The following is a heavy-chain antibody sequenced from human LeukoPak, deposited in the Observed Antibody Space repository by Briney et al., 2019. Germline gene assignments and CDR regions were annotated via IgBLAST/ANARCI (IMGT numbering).Heavy chain of an antibody. V-gene: IGHV1-69*02. CDR3: ARGGASAAARRFDP. CDR2: IIPILDIA. D-gene: IGHD6-13*01. CDR1: RGTFSSYT. J-gene: IGHJ5*02. Sequence: GSSVKVSCKASRGTFSSYTISWVRQAPGQGLEWMGRIIPILDIASYAQKFQGRVTITADKSPSTAYMELSSLKSEDTAVYYCARGGASAAARRFDPWGQGTLVTVSS.